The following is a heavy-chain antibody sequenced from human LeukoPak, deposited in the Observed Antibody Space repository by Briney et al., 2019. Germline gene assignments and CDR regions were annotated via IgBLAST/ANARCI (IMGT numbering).Heavy chain of an antibody. CDR1: GYTFTGYY. Sequence: ASVKVSCKASGYTFTGYYMHWVRQAPGQGLEWMGWINPNSGGTNYAQKFQGRVTMTRDKSISTAYLQWSSLKASDTAMYYCARQRGGGDLYYFDYWGQGTLVTVSS. J-gene: IGHJ4*02. D-gene: IGHD2-21*02. V-gene: IGHV1-2*02. CDR2: INPNSGGT. CDR3: ARQRGGGDLYYFDY.